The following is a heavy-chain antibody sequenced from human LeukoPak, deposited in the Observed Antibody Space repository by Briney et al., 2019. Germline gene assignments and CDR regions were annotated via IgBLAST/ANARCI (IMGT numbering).Heavy chain of an antibody. CDR2: ISSSSSYI. J-gene: IGHJ3*02. D-gene: IGHD3-3*02. CDR3: GSGSFTDAFDI. V-gene: IGHV3-21*01. Sequence: GGSLRLSCAASGFTVSTNYMSWVRQAPGKGLEWVSSISSSSSYIYYADSVKGRFTISRDNAKNSLYLQMNSLRAEDTAVYYCGSGSFTDAFDIWGQGTMVTVSS. CDR1: GFTVSTNY.